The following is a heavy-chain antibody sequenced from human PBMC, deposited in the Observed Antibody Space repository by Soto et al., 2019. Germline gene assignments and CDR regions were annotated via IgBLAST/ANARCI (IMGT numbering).Heavy chain of an antibody. V-gene: IGHV3-23*01. CDR3: AKDQVGAPYGPLDY. J-gene: IGHJ4*02. CDR1: GFTFSSYA. D-gene: IGHD1-26*01. CDR2: ISGSGGST. Sequence: EVQLLESGGGLVQPGGSLRLSCAASGFTFSSYAMSWVRQAPGKGLEWVSAISGSGGSTYSADSVKGRFTISGDNSKNTRYLQMNSLRAEDTAVYYCAKDQVGAPYGPLDYWGQGTLVTVSS.